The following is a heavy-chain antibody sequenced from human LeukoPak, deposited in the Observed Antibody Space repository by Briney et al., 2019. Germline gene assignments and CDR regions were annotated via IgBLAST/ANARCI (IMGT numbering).Heavy chain of an antibody. CDR3: ARESLRSRRITMVRGVPDFDY. D-gene: IGHD3-10*01. J-gene: IGHJ4*02. CDR2: ISSSSSYI. Sequence: GGSLRLSCAGSGFTFSSYWMSWVRQAPGKGLEWVSSISSSSSYIYYADSVKGRFTISRDNAKNSLYLQMNSLRAEDTAVYYCARESLRSRRITMVRGVPDFDYWGQGTLVTVSS. CDR1: GFTFSSYW. V-gene: IGHV3-21*01.